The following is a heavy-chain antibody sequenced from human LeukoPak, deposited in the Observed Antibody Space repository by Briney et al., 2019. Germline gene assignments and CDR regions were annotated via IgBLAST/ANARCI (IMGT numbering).Heavy chain of an antibody. Sequence: GESLKISCQASGFNFPSFWISWVRQMPGKGLEWIGRIDPNDSDTNYRPAFQGHVTISVDKSITTAYLQWSSLKASDSGMYYCARPAAGTAPYFDYWGQGTLVTVSS. CDR1: GFNFPSFW. CDR2: IDPNDSDT. CDR3: ARPAAGTAPYFDY. J-gene: IGHJ4*02. D-gene: IGHD6-19*01. V-gene: IGHV5-10-1*01.